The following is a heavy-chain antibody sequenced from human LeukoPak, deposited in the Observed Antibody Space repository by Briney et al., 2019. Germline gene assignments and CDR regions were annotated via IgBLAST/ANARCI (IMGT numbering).Heavy chain of an antibody. CDR1: GFTFSSHW. Sequence: GGSLRLSCAASGFTFSSHWMSWVRQAPGKGLEWVANINPDGNDKQYVDSVKGRFTISRDNAKNSLYLQMNSLRAEDTAVYYCAGEGGFRWLQFGYWGQGTLVTVSS. CDR3: AGEGGFRWLQFGY. CDR2: INPDGNDK. D-gene: IGHD5-24*01. J-gene: IGHJ4*02. V-gene: IGHV3-7*01.